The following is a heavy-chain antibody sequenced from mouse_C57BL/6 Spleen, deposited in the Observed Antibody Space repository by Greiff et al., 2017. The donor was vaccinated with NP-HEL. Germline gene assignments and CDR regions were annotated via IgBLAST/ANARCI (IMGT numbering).Heavy chain of an antibody. CDR1: GYTFTSYW. CDR3: ARTGYNYDAWFAY. J-gene: IGHJ3*01. Sequence: QVQLQQPGTELVKPGASVKLSCKASGYTFTSYWMHWVKQRPGQGLEWIGNIYPSNGGTNYNEKFKSKATLTVDKSSSTAYIQLSSLTSEDSAVYYCARTGYNYDAWFAYWGQGTLVTVSA. V-gene: IGHV1-53*01. CDR2: IYPSNGGT. D-gene: IGHD2-12*01.